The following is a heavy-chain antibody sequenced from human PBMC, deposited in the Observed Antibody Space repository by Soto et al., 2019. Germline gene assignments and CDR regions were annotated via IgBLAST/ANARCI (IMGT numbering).Heavy chain of an antibody. D-gene: IGHD6-6*01. CDR3: ARPSYSSYDAFDI. Sequence: PGESLKISCKGCECNFAGYWIAWVRQMPGKGLEWMGIIYPGDSDTRYSPSFQGQVTISADKSISTAYLQWSSLKASDTAMYYCARPSYSSYDAFDIWGQGTMVTVSS. CDR1: ECNFAGYW. J-gene: IGHJ3*02. V-gene: IGHV5-51*01. CDR2: IYPGDSDT.